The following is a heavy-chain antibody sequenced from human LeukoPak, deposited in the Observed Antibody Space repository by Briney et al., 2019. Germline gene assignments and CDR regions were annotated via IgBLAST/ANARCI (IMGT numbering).Heavy chain of an antibody. Sequence: GGSLRLSCAASGFTFSSYAMHWVRQAPGKGLEWVAAIWYDGSKQLYRDAVKGRFTISRDDSKNTVYLQMNSLRAEDTAVYYCASDGWFGELLYLFDYWGQGTLVTVSS. J-gene: IGHJ4*02. D-gene: IGHD3-10*01. CDR2: IWYDGSKQ. CDR3: ASDGWFGELLYLFDY. CDR1: GFTFSSYA. V-gene: IGHV3-30*04.